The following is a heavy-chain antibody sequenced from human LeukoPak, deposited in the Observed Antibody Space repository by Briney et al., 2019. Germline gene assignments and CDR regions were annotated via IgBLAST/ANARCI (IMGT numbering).Heavy chain of an antibody. V-gene: IGHV3-20*04. D-gene: IGHD2-2*01. J-gene: IGHJ1*01. CDR2: INWNGGST. CDR1: GFTFDDYG. Sequence: GGSLRLSCAAPGFTFDDYGMSWVRQAPGKGLEWVSGINWNGGSTGYADSVKGRFTISRDNAKNSLYLQMNSLRAEDTALYYCARVNVGYCSSTSCSTEYFQHWGQGTLVTVSS. CDR3: ARVNVGYCSSTSCSTEYFQH.